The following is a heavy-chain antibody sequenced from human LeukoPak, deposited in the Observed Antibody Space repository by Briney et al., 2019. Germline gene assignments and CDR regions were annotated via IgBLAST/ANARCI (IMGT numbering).Heavy chain of an antibody. D-gene: IGHD3-3*01. CDR2: ISSSSSYI. CDR1: GFTFSSYS. V-gene: IGHV3-21*01. J-gene: IGHJ4*02. CDR3: ARGVWSGYYTGGQLDY. Sequence: PGGSLRLSCAASGFTFSSYSMNWVRQAPGKGLEWVSSISSSSSYIYYADSVKGRFIISRDNAKNSLYLQMNSLRAEDTAVYYCARGVWSGYYTGGQLDYWGQGTLVTVSS.